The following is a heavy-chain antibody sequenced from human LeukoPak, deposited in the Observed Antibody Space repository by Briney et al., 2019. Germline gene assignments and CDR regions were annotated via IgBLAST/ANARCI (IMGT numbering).Heavy chain of an antibody. J-gene: IGHJ5*02. Sequence: ASVKVSCKASGGTFSSFAISWVRQAPGQGLEWMGGIIPIFGTANYAQKFQGRVTITTDESTSTAYMELISLRSGDTAVYYCARDRYCSSTSCYTSGWFDPWGQGTLVTVSS. V-gene: IGHV1-69*05. CDR1: GGTFSSFA. CDR2: IIPIFGTA. D-gene: IGHD2-2*02. CDR3: ARDRYCSSTSCYTSGWFDP.